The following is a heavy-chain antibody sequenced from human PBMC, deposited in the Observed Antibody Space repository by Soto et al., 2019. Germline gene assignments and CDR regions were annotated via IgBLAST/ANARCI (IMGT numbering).Heavy chain of an antibody. V-gene: IGHV3-66*01. CDR2: IYSGGST. CDR1: GFTVSTKY. Sequence: EVQLLESGGGLVQPGGSLRLSCAASGFTVSTKYMSWVRQAPGKGLEWVSVIYSGGSTFYTDSVRGRFNLSRDNSKHTVNLQMNSLRAEDTAVYYCAREPCAADYWCQGTLVTVAS. J-gene: IGHJ4*02. CDR3: AREPCAADY. D-gene: IGHD2-15*01.